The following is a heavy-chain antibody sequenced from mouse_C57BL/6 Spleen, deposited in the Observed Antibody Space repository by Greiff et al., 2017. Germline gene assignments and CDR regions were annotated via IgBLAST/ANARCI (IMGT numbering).Heavy chain of an antibody. V-gene: IGHV5-6*01. CDR1: GFTFSSYG. Sequence: EVKVVESGGDLVKPGGSLKLSCAASGFTFSSYGMSWVRQTPDKRLEWVATISSGGSYTYYPDSVKGRFTISRDKAKNTLYLQMSSLKSEDTAMYYCARHDSNPLDYWGQGTSVTVSS. D-gene: IGHD2-5*01. J-gene: IGHJ4*01. CDR3: ARHDSNPLDY. CDR2: ISSGGSYT.